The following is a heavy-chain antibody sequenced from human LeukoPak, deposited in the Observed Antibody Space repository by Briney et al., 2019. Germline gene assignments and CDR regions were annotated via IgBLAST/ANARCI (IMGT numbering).Heavy chain of an antibody. CDR1: GFTVSSNY. J-gene: IGHJ3*02. V-gene: IGHV3-53*01. CDR2: IYSGGST. CDR3: AREHYYGSGSYYPI. D-gene: IGHD3-10*01. Sequence: GGSLRLSCAASGFTVSSNYMSWVRQAPGKGLEWVSVIYSGGSTYYADSVKGRFTISRDNPKNTLYLQMNSLRAEDTAVYYCAREHYYGSGSYYPIWGQGTMVTVSS.